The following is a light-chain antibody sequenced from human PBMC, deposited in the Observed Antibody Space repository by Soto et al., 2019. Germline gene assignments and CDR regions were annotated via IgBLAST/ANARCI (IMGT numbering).Light chain of an antibody. J-gene: IGKJ2*01. CDR3: MQDLQTPWA. Sequence: DIAMTQSPLSLPVPPGEPASTSCRSSQSLLHSNGYNYLDWYLQKPGQSPQLLIYLGSNRASGVPDRFSGSGSGTDFTLKISGVEAEDVGVYYCMQDLQTPWAFGQGTKLEIK. CDR2: LGS. CDR1: QSLLHSNGYNY. V-gene: IGKV2-28*01.